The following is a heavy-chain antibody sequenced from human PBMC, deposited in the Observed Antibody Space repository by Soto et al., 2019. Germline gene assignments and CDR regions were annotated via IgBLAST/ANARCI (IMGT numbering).Heavy chain of an antibody. D-gene: IGHD6-6*01. V-gene: IGHV4-39*01. CDR1: GGSISSSSYY. J-gene: IGHJ3*02. Sequence: SETLSLTCTVSGGSISSSSYYWGWIRQPPGKGMEWIGSIYYSGSTYYNPSLKSRVTISVDTSKNQFSLKLSSVTAADTAVYYCARSPYSGSSGYAFDIWGQGTMVTVSS. CDR3: ARSPYSGSSGYAFDI. CDR2: IYYSGST.